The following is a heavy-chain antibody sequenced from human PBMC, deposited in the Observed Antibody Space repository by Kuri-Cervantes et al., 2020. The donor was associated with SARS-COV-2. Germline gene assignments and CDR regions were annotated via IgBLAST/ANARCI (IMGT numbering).Heavy chain of an antibody. J-gene: IGHJ6*03. D-gene: IGHD3-10*01. Sequence: GESLKISCAASGFTFSSYAMHWVRQAPGKGLEWVAVISYDGSNKYYADSVKGRFTNSRDNSKNTLYLQMNSLRAEDTAVYYCASSLLWFGESYYYMDVWGKGTTVTVSS. V-gene: IGHV3-30-3*01. CDR2: ISYDGSNK. CDR3: ASSLLWFGESYYYMDV. CDR1: GFTFSSYA.